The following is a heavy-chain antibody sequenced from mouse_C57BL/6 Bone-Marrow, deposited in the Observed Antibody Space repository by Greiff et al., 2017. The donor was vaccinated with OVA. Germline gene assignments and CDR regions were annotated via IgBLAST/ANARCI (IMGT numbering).Heavy chain of an antibody. J-gene: IGHJ1*03. CDR1: GFTFSDYG. D-gene: IGHD1-1*01. CDR2: ISSGSSTI. Sequence: EVKVVESGGGLVKPGGSLKLSCAASGFTFSDYGMHCVRQAPEKGLEWVAYISSGSSTIYYADTVKGRFTISRDNAKNTLFLQMTSLRSEDTAMYYCANYYGSSYVGYFDVWGTGTTVTVSS. V-gene: IGHV5-17*01. CDR3: ANYYGSSYVGYFDV.